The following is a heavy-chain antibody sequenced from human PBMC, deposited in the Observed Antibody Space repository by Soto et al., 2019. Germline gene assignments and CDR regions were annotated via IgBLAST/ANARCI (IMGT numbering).Heavy chain of an antibody. CDR1: GYSFTSYG. J-gene: IGHJ4*02. CDR3: GRDLNYGLCDY. D-gene: IGHD3-10*01. V-gene: IGHV1-18*01. CDR2: INAYNGNT. Sequence: ASVKVSCKTSGYSFTSYGISWVRQAPGQGLEWMGWINAYNGNTNYAQKLQGRVTMTTDTSTGTAYMELRSLRSDDTAVYYCGRDLNYGLCDYWGQGTLVTVSS.